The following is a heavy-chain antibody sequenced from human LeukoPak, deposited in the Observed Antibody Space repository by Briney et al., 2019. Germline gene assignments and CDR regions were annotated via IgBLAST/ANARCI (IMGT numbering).Heavy chain of an antibody. V-gene: IGHV3-13*01. D-gene: IGHD5-12*01. CDR1: GFPFSAYD. CDR2: FGSAGDT. Sequence: GGSLRLSCATSGFPFSAYDMHWARQAPGKGLEWVSAFGSAGDTYYPGAVKGRFAISRDYATDSLYLQMNSLRAGDTAVYFCVRGALRGDNWYFDLWGRGTLVTVSS. J-gene: IGHJ2*01. CDR3: VRGALRGDNWYFDL.